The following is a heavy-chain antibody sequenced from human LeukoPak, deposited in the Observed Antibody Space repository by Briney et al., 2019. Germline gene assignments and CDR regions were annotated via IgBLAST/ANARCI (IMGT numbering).Heavy chain of an antibody. CDR2: FYPEDGET. V-gene: IGHV1-24*01. J-gene: IGHJ4*02. CDR1: GYTLTELS. CDR3: ATESTMVRGVSYFDY. D-gene: IGHD3-10*01. Sequence: ASVKVSCKVSGYTLTELSMHWVRQAPGKGLEWMGGFYPEDGETIYAQKFQGRVTITEDTSTETAYMELSSLRSEDTAVYYCATESTMVRGVSYFDYWGQGTLVTVSS.